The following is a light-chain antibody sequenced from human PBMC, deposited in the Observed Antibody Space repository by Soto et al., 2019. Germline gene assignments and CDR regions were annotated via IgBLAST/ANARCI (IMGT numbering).Light chain of an antibody. V-gene: IGKV3-11*01. J-gene: IGKJ4*01. CDR2: DAS. CDR1: QSVSSY. CDR3: QQRSSWPLT. Sequence: EIVLTQSPATLSLSPGERATLSCRASQSVSSYFAWYQQKPGQAPRLLIYDASNRATGIPARFSGSGSGTDFTLTISSLEPEDFAVYYCQQRSSWPLTFGGGTKVDTK.